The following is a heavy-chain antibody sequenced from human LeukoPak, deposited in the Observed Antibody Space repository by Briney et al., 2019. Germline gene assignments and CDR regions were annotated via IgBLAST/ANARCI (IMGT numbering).Heavy chain of an antibody. V-gene: IGHV1-69*13. CDR1: GGTFSSYA. D-gene: IGHD2-2*01. Sequence: GASVKVSCKASGGTFSSYAISWVRQAPGQGLEWMGGIIPIFGTANYAQKFQGRVTITADESTSTAYMELSSLRSEDTAVYYCARDDCSSTSCKYYFDYWGQGTLVTFSS. J-gene: IGHJ4*02. CDR3: ARDDCSSTSCKYYFDY. CDR2: IIPIFGTA.